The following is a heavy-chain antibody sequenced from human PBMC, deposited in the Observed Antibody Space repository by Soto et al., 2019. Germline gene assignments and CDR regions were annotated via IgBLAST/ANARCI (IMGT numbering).Heavy chain of an antibody. V-gene: IGHV3-23*01. CDR3: AKVPRGSGYYYLGYFDL. J-gene: IGHJ2*01. CDR1: GFTFSSYA. CDR2: ISGSGGST. Sequence: GGSLRLSCAASGFTFSSYAMSWVRQAPGKGLEWVSAISGSGGSTYYADSVKGRFTISRDNSKNTLYLQMNSLRAEDTAVYYCAKVPRGSGYYYLGYFDLWGRGTLVTVSS. D-gene: IGHD3-22*01.